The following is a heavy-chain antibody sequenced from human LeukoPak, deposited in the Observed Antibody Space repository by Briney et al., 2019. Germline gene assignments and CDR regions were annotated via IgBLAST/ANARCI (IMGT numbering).Heavy chain of an antibody. Sequence: PGGSLRLSCAASGFTFSDYYMSWIRQAPGKGLEWVSYISSSGSTIYYADSVKGRFTISRDNAKNSLYLQMNSLRAEDTAVYYRASAGLEWLSYLDYWGQGTLVTVSS. CDR3: ASAGLEWLSYLDY. CDR1: GFTFSDYY. CDR2: ISSSGSTI. J-gene: IGHJ4*02. V-gene: IGHV3-11*01. D-gene: IGHD3-3*01.